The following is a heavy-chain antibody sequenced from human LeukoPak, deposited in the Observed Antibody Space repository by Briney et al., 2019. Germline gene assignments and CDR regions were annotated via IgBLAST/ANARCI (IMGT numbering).Heavy chain of an antibody. D-gene: IGHD5-18*01. CDR3: ARDPSADTAMVNIDY. CDR2: IIPILGIA. Sequence: SVKVSCKASGGTFSSYAISWVREAPGQGLEWMGRIIPILGIANYAQKFQGRVTITADKSTSTAYMELSSLRSEDTAVYYCARDPSADTAMVNIDYWGQGTLVAVSS. V-gene: IGHV1-69*04. CDR1: GGTFSSYA. J-gene: IGHJ4*02.